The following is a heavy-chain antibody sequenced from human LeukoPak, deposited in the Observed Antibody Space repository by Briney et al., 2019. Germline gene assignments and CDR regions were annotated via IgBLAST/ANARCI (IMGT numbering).Heavy chain of an antibody. CDR1: GYTFTGYY. CDR2: IIPIFGTA. V-gene: IGHV1-69*13. CDR3: ARGRVAITFGGVIVYPPDY. J-gene: IGHJ4*02. D-gene: IGHD3-16*02. Sequence: GASVKVSCKASGYTFTGYYMHWVRQAPGQGLEWMGGIIPIFGTANYAQKFQGRVTITADESTSTAYMVLSSLRSEDTAVYYCARGRVAITFGGVIVYPPDYWGQGTLVTVSS.